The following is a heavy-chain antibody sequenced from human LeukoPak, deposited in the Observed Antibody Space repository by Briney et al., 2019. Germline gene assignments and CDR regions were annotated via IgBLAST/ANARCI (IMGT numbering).Heavy chain of an antibody. Sequence: ASVKVSCKASGYTFTGYYMHWVRQAPGQGLEWMGWINPKSGGTNYAQKFQGRVTMTRDTSISTAYMELSRLRSDDTAVYYCARLLPDSSGWYEDYWGQGTLVTVSS. V-gene: IGHV1-2*02. D-gene: IGHD6-19*01. J-gene: IGHJ4*02. CDR2: INPKSGGT. CDR1: GYTFTGYY. CDR3: ARLLPDSSGWYEDY.